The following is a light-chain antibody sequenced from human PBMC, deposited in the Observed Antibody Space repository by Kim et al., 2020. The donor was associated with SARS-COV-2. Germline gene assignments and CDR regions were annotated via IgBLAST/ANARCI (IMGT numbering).Light chain of an antibody. CDR1: KFNIERNY. V-gene: IGLV1-47*01. CDR3: STWDDSLSRVV. CDR2: RNS. Sequence: GQRVTISCSGSKFNIERNYVYWYQQFPGTAPKLLIYRNSHRPSGVPDRFSGSKSDTSASLAISGLRSEDEADYYCSTWDDSLSRVVFGGGTQLTVL. J-gene: IGLJ2*01.